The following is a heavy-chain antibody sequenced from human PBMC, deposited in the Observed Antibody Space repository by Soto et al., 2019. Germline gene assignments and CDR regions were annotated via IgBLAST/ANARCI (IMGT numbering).Heavy chain of an antibody. CDR2: IHYSGST. J-gene: IGHJ5*02. Sequence: ASETLSLTCTVSDGSISSNYWSWIRQPPGKGLEWIGYIHYSGSTNYNPSLKSRVTISVDTSKNQFSLKLSSVTAADTAVYYCARGSIAARLSGWLDPWGQGTLVTVSS. CDR1: DGSISSNY. D-gene: IGHD6-6*01. CDR3: ARGSIAARLSGWLDP. V-gene: IGHV4-59*01.